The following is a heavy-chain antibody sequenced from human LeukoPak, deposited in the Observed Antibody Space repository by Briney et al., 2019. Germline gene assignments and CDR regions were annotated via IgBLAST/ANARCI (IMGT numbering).Heavy chain of an antibody. J-gene: IGHJ4*02. CDR3: ARDGVTVTTSD. D-gene: IGHD4-17*01. CDR1: GGSLSPYY. CDR2: ISYSGST. V-gene: IGHV4-59*01. Sequence: PSETPSLTCTVSGGSLSPYYWSWIRQSPGKGLEWIGYISYSGSTNSHPSLKSRVAISVDMSKPQFYLELSSVTAADTAVYYCARDGVTVTTSDWGQGTLVTVSS.